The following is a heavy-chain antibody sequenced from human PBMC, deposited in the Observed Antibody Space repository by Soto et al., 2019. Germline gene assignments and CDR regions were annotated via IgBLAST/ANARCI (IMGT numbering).Heavy chain of an antibody. CDR1: GLTFSDYY. J-gene: IGHJ6*02. Sequence: QVQLVESGGGLVKPGGSLRLSCAASGLTFSDYYMSWVRQAPGKGLERVSYITSSGGYTKYADSVQGRFTISRDNAKNSLYLQMNSLRAEDTAVYYCARELDGIDVWGQGTTVTVSS. CDR2: ITSSGGYT. V-gene: IGHV3-11*05. CDR3: ARELDGIDV.